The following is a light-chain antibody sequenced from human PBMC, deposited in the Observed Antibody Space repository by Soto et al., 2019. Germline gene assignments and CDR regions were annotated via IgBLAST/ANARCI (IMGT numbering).Light chain of an antibody. CDR3: QQSDSTPLT. CDR2: AAS. Sequence: DIQMTQSPSSLSASVGDRVTITCRASQSISSYLNWYQQKPGKAPKLLIYAASSLQSVVPSRFSGSGSGTDFTLTISSLQHEDFATYYCQQSDSTPLTFGGGTKVEIK. CDR1: QSISSY. J-gene: IGKJ4*01. V-gene: IGKV1-39*01.